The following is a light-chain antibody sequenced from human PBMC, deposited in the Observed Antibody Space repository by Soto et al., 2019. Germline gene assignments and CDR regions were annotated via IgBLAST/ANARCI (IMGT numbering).Light chain of an antibody. CDR1: QSISSW. CDR2: KAS. V-gene: IGKV1-5*03. Sequence: IHMTQSPSSLSASVGDRVTITCRASQSISSWLAWYQQKPGKAPKLLIYKASSLERGVPSRFSGSGSGTEVTLTISSLQPDDFATYYCQQYNSYSRTFGQGTKVDIK. J-gene: IGKJ1*01. CDR3: QQYNSYSRT.